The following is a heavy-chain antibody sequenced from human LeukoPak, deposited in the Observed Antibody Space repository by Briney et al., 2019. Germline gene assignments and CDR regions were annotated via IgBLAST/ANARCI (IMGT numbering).Heavy chain of an antibody. Sequence: GGSLRLSCAASGFTFSDYYMSWIRQAPGKGLEWVSYISSSGSTIYYADSVKGRFTISRDNAKNSLYLQMNSLRAEDTAVYYCARVGPGYCSGGSCYVHGYFDYWGQGTLVTVSS. CDR1: GFTFSDYY. CDR3: ARVGPGYCSGGSCYVHGYFDY. V-gene: IGHV3-11*04. D-gene: IGHD2-15*01. J-gene: IGHJ4*02. CDR2: ISSSGSTI.